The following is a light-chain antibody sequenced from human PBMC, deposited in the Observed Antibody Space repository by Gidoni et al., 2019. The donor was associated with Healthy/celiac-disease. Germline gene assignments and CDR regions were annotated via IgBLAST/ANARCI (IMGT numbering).Light chain of an antibody. Sequence: VLPQSPDSLAVSLGERATINCKSSQSVLYSSNNKHYLAWYQQKPGQPPKLLIYWASTRESGVPDRFSGSGSGTDFTLTISSLQAEDVAVYYCQQDYSTPCTFXPXTKVDIK. J-gene: IGKJ3*01. CDR1: QSVLYSSNNKHY. V-gene: IGKV4-1*01. CDR3: QQDYSTPCT. CDR2: WAS.